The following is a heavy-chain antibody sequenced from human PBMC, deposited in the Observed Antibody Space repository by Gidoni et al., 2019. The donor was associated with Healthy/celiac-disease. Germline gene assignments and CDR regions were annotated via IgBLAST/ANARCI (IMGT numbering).Heavy chain of an antibody. V-gene: IGHV3-33*01. CDR2: IWYDGSNK. J-gene: IGHJ4*02. CDR3: ASADSGSYYSLGPFDY. D-gene: IGHD1-26*01. CDR1: RFPFSTFG. Sequence: QVQLVESGGGVVQPGRSLRLSCAPSRFPFSTFGMPWVRQAPGKGLGWVAVIWYDGSNKYYADSVKGRFTISRDNSKNTLYLQMNSLRAEDTAVYYCASADSGSYYSLGPFDYWGQGTLVTVSS.